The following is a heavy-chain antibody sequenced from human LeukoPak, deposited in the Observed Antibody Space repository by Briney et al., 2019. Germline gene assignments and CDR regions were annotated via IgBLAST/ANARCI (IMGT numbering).Heavy chain of an antibody. CDR2: IYYSGST. CDR1: GGSISSSSYY. J-gene: IGHJ2*01. D-gene: IGHD6-19*01. CDR3: ARQKIEVAGNWYFDL. Sequence: PSETLSLTCTVSGGSISSSSYYWGWIRQPPGKGLEWIGIIYYSGSTSYNPPLKSRVTISVDTSKNQFSLNLSSVTAADTAVYYCARQKIEVAGNWYFDLWGRGTLVTVSS. V-gene: IGHV4-39*01.